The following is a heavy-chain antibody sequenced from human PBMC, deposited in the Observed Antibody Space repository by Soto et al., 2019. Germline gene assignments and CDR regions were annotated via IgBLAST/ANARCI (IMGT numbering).Heavy chain of an antibody. Sequence: QVQLVQSGAEVKKPGASVKVSCKASGYTFTSYAMHWVRQAPGQRLEWMGWINAGNGNTKYSQKFQGRVTITRDTSEITAYMELTSLRPEDTAVYYGARLPGPGQANDYWGQGTLVTVSS. D-gene: IGHD1-1*01. CDR1: GYTFTSYA. CDR3: ARLPGPGQANDY. J-gene: IGHJ4*02. V-gene: IGHV1-3*01. CDR2: INAGNGNT.